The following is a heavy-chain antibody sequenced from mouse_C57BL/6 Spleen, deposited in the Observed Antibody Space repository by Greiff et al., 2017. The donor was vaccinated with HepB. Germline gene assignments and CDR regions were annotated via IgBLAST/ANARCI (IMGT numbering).Heavy chain of an antibody. CDR3: TTGTTVVAEDDY. J-gene: IGHJ2*01. D-gene: IGHD1-1*01. Sequence: DVKLVESGAELVRPGASVKLSCTASGFNIKDDYMHWVKQRPEQGLEWIGWIDPENGDTEYASKFQGKATITADTSSNTAYLQLSSLTSEDTAVYYCTTGTTVVAEDDYWGQGTTLTVSS. CDR2: IDPENGDT. V-gene: IGHV14-4*01. CDR1: GFNIKDDY.